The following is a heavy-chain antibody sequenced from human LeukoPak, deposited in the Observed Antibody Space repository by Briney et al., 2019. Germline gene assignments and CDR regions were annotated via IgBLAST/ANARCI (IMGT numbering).Heavy chain of an antibody. CDR1: GGTFSSYA. J-gene: IGHJ3*02. CDR3: AREGLTFGGVIADDAFDI. CDR2: IIPIFGTA. V-gene: IGHV1-69*01. Sequence: GASVKVSCKASGGTFSSYAISWVRQAPGQGLEWMGGIIPIFGTANYAQKFQGRVTITADESTSTAYMEPSSLRSEDTAVYYCAREGLTFGGVIADDAFDIWGQGTMVTVSS. D-gene: IGHD3-16*02.